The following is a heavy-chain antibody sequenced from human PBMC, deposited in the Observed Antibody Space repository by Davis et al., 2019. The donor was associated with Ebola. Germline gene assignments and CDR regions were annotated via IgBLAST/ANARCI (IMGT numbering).Heavy chain of an antibody. CDR1: GGSFSGYY. CDR2: INHSGST. Sequence: MPSETLSLTCAVYGGSFSGYYWSWIRQPPGKGLEWIGEINHSGSTNYNPSLKSRVTISVDTSKNQFSLKLSSVTAADTAVYYCARSAMVRGYFDLWGRGTLVTVSS. J-gene: IGHJ2*01. CDR3: ARSAMVRGYFDL. V-gene: IGHV4-34*01. D-gene: IGHD5-18*01.